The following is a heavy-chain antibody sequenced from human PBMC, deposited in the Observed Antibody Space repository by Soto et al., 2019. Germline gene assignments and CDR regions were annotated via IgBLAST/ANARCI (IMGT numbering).Heavy chain of an antibody. D-gene: IGHD6-13*01. CDR1: GFTFSSYG. CDR2: IWYDGSNK. CDR3: ARGLAAAGLYYYYYGMDV. V-gene: IGHV3-33*01. Sequence: PGGSLRLSCAASGFTFSSYGMHWVRQAPGKGLEWVAVIWYDGSNKYYADSVKGRFTISRDNSKNTLYLQMNSLRAEDTAVYYCARGLAAAGLYYYYYGMDVWGQGTTVTVSS. J-gene: IGHJ6*02.